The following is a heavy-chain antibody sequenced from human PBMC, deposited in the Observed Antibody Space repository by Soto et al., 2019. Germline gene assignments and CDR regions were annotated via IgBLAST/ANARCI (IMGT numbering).Heavy chain of an antibody. CDR2: IWYDGSNK. CDR3: ARVLRTGYSSGWYVLDAFDI. Sequence: PGGSLRLSCAASGFTFSSYGMHWVRQAPGKGLEWVAVIWYDGSNKYYADSVRGRFTISRDNSKNTLYLQMNSLRAEDTAVYYCARVLRTGYSSGWYVLDAFDIWGQGTMVTVSS. D-gene: IGHD6-19*01. J-gene: IGHJ3*02. V-gene: IGHV3-33*01. CDR1: GFTFSSYG.